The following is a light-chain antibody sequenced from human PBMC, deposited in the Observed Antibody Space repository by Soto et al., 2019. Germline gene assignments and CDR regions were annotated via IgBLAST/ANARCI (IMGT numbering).Light chain of an antibody. J-gene: IGKJ2*01. CDR1: QKVLYSSNNKNY. Sequence: DIVMTQSPDSLAVSLGERATINCKSSQKVLYSSNNKNYLAWYQQKPGQPPKLLIFWSSTRESGVPDRFSGSGSGTDFTLTISSLHAEDVAVYYCQQYYSTPHTFGQGTKLEIK. CDR2: WSS. V-gene: IGKV4-1*01. CDR3: QQYYSTPHT.